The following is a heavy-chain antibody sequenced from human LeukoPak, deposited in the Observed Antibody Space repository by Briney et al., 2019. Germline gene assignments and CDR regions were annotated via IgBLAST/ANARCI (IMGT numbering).Heavy chain of an antibody. J-gene: IGHJ3*02. V-gene: IGHV4-38-2*02. CDR2: IYHSEST. Sequence: SETLSLIYTVSGYSISSGYYWGWIRQPPGKGLEWIGSIYHSESTYYNPSLKSRVTISVDTSKNRFSLKLSSVTAADTAVYYCARVASSGWYEDAFDIWGQGTMVTVSS. D-gene: IGHD6-19*01. CDR3: ARVASSGWYEDAFDI. CDR1: GYSISSGYY.